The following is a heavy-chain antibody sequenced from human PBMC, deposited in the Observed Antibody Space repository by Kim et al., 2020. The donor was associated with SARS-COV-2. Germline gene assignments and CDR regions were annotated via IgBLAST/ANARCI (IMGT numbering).Heavy chain of an antibody. V-gene: IGHV3-9*01. D-gene: IGHD2-15*01. J-gene: IGHJ4*02. Sequence: SVKGRFTISRDNAKNSLYLQMNSLSPDDTALYYCAKDIGRKGDAATESDYWGQGTLVTVSS. CDR3: AKDIGRKGDAATESDY.